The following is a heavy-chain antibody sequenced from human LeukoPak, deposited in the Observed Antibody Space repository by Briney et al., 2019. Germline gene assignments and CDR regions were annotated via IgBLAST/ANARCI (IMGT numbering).Heavy chain of an antibody. J-gene: IGHJ5*02. V-gene: IGHV2-5*02. CDR1: GFSLRTRGVG. Sequence: SGPTLVNPTQTLTLTCTFSGFSLRTRGVGVGWIRQPPGKALEWLSLIYWDDDKRYSPSLKSRLTITKDTSKNQVVLTMTNMDPVDTATYYCAHNAPAVRGVIIGNWFDPWGQGTLVTVSS. D-gene: IGHD3-10*01. CDR2: IYWDDDK. CDR3: AHNAPAVRGVIIGNWFDP.